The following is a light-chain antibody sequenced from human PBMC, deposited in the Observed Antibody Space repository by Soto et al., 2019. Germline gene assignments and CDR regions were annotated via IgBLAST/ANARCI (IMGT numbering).Light chain of an antibody. J-gene: IGKJ4*01. Sequence: EIVLTQSPATLSLSPGERATLSCRASQSVTNSLAWYQQKPGQAPRLLVYDASNRATGIPTRFSGRGSGTDFTLTIRNVEPEASAFYYCQLHISWPLPFCGGTPLEIK. CDR3: QLHISWPLP. CDR1: QSVTNS. V-gene: IGKV3-11*01. CDR2: DAS.